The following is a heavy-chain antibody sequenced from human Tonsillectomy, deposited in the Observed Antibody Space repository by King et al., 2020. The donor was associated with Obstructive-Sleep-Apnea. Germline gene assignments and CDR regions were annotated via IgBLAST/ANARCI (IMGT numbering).Heavy chain of an antibody. CDR2: ISYNGGST. Sequence: QLVQSGGGLVQPGGSLRLSCSASGFSFSTYAMHWVRQAPGKGLKYVSAISYNGGSTYYADSVKGRFMVSRDNSKNTLYLQMSSLRAEDTAVYYCVKMALNTAADYWGQGTLVTVSS. CDR1: GFSFSTYA. CDR3: VKMALNTAADY. D-gene: IGHD2-15*01. J-gene: IGHJ4*02. V-gene: IGHV3-64D*06.